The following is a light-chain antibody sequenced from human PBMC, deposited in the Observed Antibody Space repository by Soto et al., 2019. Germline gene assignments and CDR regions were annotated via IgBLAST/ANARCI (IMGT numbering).Light chain of an antibody. CDR1: QTVNANF. CDR3: HQSGDSPT. Sequence: EIVLTQSPGTLSLSPGERATLYCRSSQTVNANFLAWYQQKPGQAPRLLIYGVSNRAPGIPDRFSGSGSGTDITLTISRLEPEDFAVYYCHQSGDSPTFGLGTRVEIK. V-gene: IGKV3-20*01. J-gene: IGKJ1*01. CDR2: GVS.